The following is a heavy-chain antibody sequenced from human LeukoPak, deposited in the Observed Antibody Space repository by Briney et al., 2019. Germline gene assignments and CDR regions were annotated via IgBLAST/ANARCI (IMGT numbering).Heavy chain of an antibody. J-gene: IGHJ6*03. CDR2: IYPNSGGT. Sequence: ASVKVSCKASRSTFTGYYMHWVRQAPGQGLEWMGWIYPNSGGTNYAQKFQGRVTMTRDTSISTAYMELSRLGSDDTAVYYCARSDQFPYYMDVWGKGTTVTVSS. V-gene: IGHV1-2*02. CDR3: ARSDQFPYYMDV. D-gene: IGHD2-2*01. CDR1: RSTFTGYY.